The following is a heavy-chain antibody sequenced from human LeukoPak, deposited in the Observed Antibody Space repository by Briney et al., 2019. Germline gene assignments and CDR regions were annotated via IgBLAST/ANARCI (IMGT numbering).Heavy chain of an antibody. CDR2: VYYNGDT. Sequence: SETLSLTCTVSGGSISSSIYYWGWIRQPPGKGPEWIGSVYYNGDTYYTPSLKSRAITSIDTSRNQFSLELSSVTAADMAIYYCARQKAYTDYVSDWGQGTLVTVSS. D-gene: IGHD4-17*01. J-gene: IGHJ4*02. CDR1: GGSISSSIYY. V-gene: IGHV4-39*01. CDR3: ARQKAYTDYVSD.